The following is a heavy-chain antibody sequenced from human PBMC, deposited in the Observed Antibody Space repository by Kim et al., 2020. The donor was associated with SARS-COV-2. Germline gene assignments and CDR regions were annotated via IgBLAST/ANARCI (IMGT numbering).Heavy chain of an antibody. D-gene: IGHD6-19*01. CDR2: IYYSGST. J-gene: IGHJ4*02. CDR1: GGSISSSSYY. Sequence: SETLSLTCTVSGGSISSSSYYWGWIRQPPGKGLEWIGSIYYSGSTYYNPSLKSRVTISVDTSKNQFSLKLSSVTAADTAVYYCARRITYLAIAVAGTWDYWGPGPLVTVSS. V-gene: IGHV4-39*01. CDR3: ARRITYLAIAVAGTWDY.